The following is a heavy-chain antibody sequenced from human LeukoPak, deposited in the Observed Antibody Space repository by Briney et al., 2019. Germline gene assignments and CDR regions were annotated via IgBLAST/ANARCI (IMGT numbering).Heavy chain of an antibody. CDR3: TRDGSRSQGF. CDR2: FYITGDT. CDR1: GFTVTSTS. Sequence: PGGSLRLSCAASGFTVTSTSMSWVRQAPGKGLEWVSVFYITGDTYYADSVKDRFTVSRDNSKNTLFLQMNSLRVEDTAVYYCTRDGSRSQGFWGQGTLVTVSS. D-gene: IGHD3-10*01. V-gene: IGHV3-66*01. J-gene: IGHJ4*02.